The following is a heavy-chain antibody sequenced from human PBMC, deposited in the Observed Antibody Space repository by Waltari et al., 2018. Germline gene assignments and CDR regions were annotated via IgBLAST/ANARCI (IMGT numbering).Heavy chain of an antibody. D-gene: IGHD7-27*01. CDR1: GFTFSSFG. CDR2: ISYDGSNK. Sequence: QVQLVESGGGVVQPGRSLRLACAAPGFTFSSFGMHWVRQAPGKGLEWVAVISYDGSNKYYADSVKGRFTISRDNSKNTLYLQMNSLRAEDTAVYYCATGATGTLDYWGQGTLVTVSS. CDR3: ATGATGTLDY. J-gene: IGHJ4*02. V-gene: IGHV3-30*03.